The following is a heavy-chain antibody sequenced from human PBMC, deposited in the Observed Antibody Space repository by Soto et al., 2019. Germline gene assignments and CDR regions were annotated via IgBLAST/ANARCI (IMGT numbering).Heavy chain of an antibody. CDR2: INPNSGGT. CDR1: GYTFTGYY. Sequence: QVQLVQSGAEVKKPGASVKVSCKASGYTFTGYYMHWVRQAPGQGLERMGWINPNSGGTNYAQKFQGRVTMTRDTSISTGYMELSRLRSDDTAVYYCAGGVWRKAAATFFDYWGQGTLVTVSS. D-gene: IGHD3-16*01. V-gene: IGHV1-2*02. J-gene: IGHJ4*02. CDR3: AGGVWRKAAATFFDY.